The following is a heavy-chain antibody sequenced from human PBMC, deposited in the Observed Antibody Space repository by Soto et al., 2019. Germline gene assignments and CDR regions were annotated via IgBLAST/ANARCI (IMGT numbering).Heavy chain of an antibody. CDR3: ARVWVGTTFAYYYGMDV. D-gene: IGHD1-1*01. J-gene: IGHJ6*02. V-gene: IGHV1-18*01. CDR2: ISAYNGNT. CDR1: GYTFTSYD. Sequence: ASVKVSCKASGYTFTSYDINWVRQAPGQGLEWMGWISAYNGNTNYAQKLQGRVTMTTDTSTSTAYMELRSLRSDDTAVYYCARVWVGTTFAYYYGMDVWGQGTTVTVSS.